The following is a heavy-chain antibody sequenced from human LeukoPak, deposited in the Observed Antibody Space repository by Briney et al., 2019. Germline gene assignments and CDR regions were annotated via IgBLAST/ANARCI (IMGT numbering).Heavy chain of an antibody. CDR1: GFTFSSYW. CDR2: INSDGSNT. CDR3: ARGPARRGSAFDY. J-gene: IGHJ4*02. V-gene: IGHV3-74*03. D-gene: IGHD5-12*01. Sequence: GSLRLSCAASGFTFSSYWMHWVRQAPGKGLVWVSRINSDGSNTKNADSVQGRFTISRDNAKHTLYLEMNSLRAEDTAMYYCARGPARRGSAFDYWGQGALVTVSP.